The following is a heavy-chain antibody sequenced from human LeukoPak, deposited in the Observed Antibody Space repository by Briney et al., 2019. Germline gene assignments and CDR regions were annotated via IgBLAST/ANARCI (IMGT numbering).Heavy chain of an antibody. J-gene: IGHJ4*02. CDR2: VSDSGVNT. V-gene: IGHV3-23*01. CDR3: SKGRGSTLTNIDF. D-gene: IGHD4-11*01. Sequence: GGSLRLSCAASGFAFSSFAMTWVRQSPGKGLEWVSSVSDSGVNTYYAGSVRGRFTVSRDNFKNILYLQMNSLTVEDTAFYHCSKGRGSTLTNIDFWGQGALVTVSS. CDR1: GFAFSSFA.